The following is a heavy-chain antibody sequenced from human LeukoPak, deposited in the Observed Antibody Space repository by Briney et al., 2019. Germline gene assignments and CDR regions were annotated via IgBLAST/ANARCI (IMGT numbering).Heavy chain of an antibody. D-gene: IGHD2-21*01. CDR1: GFTFSNCA. Sequence: PGGSLRLSCAASGFTFSNCAIHCVHQAPGKGLEWVAFIRRDGSSQFYADSVKGRFTISRDNSKNTLYLQMNSLRSEDTAVYYCSQKRGDASHNYMDVWGKGTTVTVSS. V-gene: IGHV3-30*02. CDR2: IRRDGSSQ. CDR3: SQKRGDASHNYMDV. J-gene: IGHJ6*03.